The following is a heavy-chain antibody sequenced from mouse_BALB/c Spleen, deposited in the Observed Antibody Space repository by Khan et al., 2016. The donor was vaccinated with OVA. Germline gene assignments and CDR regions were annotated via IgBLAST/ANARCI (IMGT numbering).Heavy chain of an antibody. CDR1: GFNIKDTY. Sequence: VQLKESGAELVKPGASVKFSCTASGFNIKDTYMHWVKQRPEKGLEWIGRIDPANGNTNYDPKFQGQATITADTASNTVYLQLSSLTSEDTAVYYCARISGWGQSTTLTVSS. V-gene: IGHV14-3*02. J-gene: IGHJ2*01. CDR2: IDPANGNT. CDR3: ARISG. D-gene: IGHD1-3*01.